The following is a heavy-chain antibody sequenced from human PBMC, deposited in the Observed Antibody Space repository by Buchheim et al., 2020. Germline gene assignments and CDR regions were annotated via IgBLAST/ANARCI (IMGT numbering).Heavy chain of an antibody. CDR2: ISYDGSNK. D-gene: IGHD6-13*01. CDR3: ARDRGSSSWYFDY. Sequence: QVQLVESGGGVVQPGRSLRLSCAASGFTFSSYAMHWVRQAPGKGLEWVAVISYDGSNKYYADSVKGRFTISRDTSKNTLYLQMNSLRAEDTAVYYCARDRGSSSWYFDYWGQGTL. J-gene: IGHJ4*02. CDR1: GFTFSSYA. V-gene: IGHV3-30-3*01.